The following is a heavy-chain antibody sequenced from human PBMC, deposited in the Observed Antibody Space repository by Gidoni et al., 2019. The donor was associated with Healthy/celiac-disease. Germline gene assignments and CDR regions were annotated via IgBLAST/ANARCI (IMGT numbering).Heavy chain of an antibody. CDR3: ASSYDSSGYYYNY. Sequence: QLQLQESGSGLVTPSQTLSLTCAVSGGSINSGGYSWSGIRQPPGKGLEWIGYIYNSGSTYYNPSLKSRCTIAVDRAKNQFSPKLSAVTAADTAGYYCASSYDSSGYYYNYWGQGTLVTVSS. CDR2: IYNSGST. V-gene: IGHV4-30-2*01. CDR1: GGSINSGGYS. J-gene: IGHJ4*02. D-gene: IGHD3-22*01.